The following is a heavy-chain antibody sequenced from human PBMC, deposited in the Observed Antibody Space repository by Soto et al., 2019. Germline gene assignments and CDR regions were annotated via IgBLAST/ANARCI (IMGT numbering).Heavy chain of an antibody. Sequence: GGSLRLACAASGVTFSSYAMHWVRQAPGKELEWVAVISYDGSNKYYADSVKGRFTISRDNSKNTLYLQMNSLRAEDTAVYYCASPGAAAGKNRMYYYYYGMDVWGQGTTVTVSS. D-gene: IGHD6-13*01. V-gene: IGHV3-30-3*01. J-gene: IGHJ6*02. CDR3: ASPGAAAGKNRMYYYYYGMDV. CDR1: GVTFSSYA. CDR2: ISYDGSNK.